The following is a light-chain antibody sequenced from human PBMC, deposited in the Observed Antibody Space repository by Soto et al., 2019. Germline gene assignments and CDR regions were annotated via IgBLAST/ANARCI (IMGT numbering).Light chain of an antibody. CDR3: MQALETPL. CDR1: QSLLHSNGYNY. V-gene: IGKV2-28*01. CDR2: LGS. J-gene: IGKJ5*01. Sequence: DIVMTQSPLSLPVTPGEPASISCRSSQSLLHSNGYNYLDWYLQKPGQSPQLLIYLGSNRASGVPDRFCGSGSGTDFTLTISRVEAEDVGVYYCMQALETPLFGQGTRLEIK.